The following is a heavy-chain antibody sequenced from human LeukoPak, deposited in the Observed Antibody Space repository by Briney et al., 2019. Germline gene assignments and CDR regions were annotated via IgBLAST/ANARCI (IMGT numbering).Heavy chain of an antibody. Sequence: SETLSLTCTVSGGSISSGGYYWSWIRQHPGKGLEWIGYIYYSGSTYYNPSLKSRVTISVDTSKNQFSLKLNSVTAADTAIYYCARVTWGAVVTATYYFDYWGQGTLVTVSS. V-gene: IGHV4-31*03. CDR2: IYYSGST. CDR3: ARVTWGAVVTATYYFDY. J-gene: IGHJ4*02. CDR1: GGSISSGGYY. D-gene: IGHD2-21*02.